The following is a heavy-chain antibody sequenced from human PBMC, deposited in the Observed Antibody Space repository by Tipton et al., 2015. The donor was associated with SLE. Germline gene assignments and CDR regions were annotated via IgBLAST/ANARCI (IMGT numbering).Heavy chain of an antibody. D-gene: IGHD3-22*01. J-gene: IGHJ3*02. CDR3: ARIKTYYYDTSGYPGAFDI. Sequence: TLSLTCTVSGGSISSHYWNWIRQPPGKGLEWIGYIQYIGSTNYNPSLKSRVTISVDTSKNQFSLKLSSVTAADTAVYYCARIKTYYYDTSGYPGAFDIWGQGTMVTVSS. CDR1: GGSISSHY. CDR2: IQYIGST. V-gene: IGHV4-59*08.